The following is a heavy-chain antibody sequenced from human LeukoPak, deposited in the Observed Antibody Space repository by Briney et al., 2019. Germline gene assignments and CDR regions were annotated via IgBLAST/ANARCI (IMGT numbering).Heavy chain of an antibody. CDR1: GFTVSSSY. V-gene: IGHV3-53*04. CDR2: IYSGGST. J-gene: IGHJ4*02. CDR3: ARDLEGSLGS. Sequence: GGSLRLSCAASGFTVSSSYMSWVRQAPGKGLEWVSVIYSGGSTYYADSVKGRFTISRHNSKNTLYLQMNSLRAEDTAVYYCARDLEGSLGSWGQGTLVTVSS.